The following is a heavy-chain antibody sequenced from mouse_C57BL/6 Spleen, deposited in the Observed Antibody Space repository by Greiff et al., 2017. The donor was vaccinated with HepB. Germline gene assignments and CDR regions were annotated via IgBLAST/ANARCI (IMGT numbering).Heavy chain of an antibody. CDR2: IYPGDGDT. V-gene: IGHV1-80*01. J-gene: IGHJ3*01. CDR3: ARSNDYDEVDWFAY. D-gene: IGHD2-4*01. Sequence: QVQLQQSGAELVKPGASVKISCKASGYAFSSYWMNWVKQRPGKGLEWIGQIYPGDGDTNYNGKFKGKATLTADKSSSTAYMQLSSLTSEDSAVYFCARSNDYDEVDWFAYWGQGTLVTVSA. CDR1: GYAFSSYW.